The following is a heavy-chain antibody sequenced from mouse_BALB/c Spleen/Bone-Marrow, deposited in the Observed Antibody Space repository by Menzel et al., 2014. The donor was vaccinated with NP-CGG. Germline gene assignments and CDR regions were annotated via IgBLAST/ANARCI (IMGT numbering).Heavy chain of an antibody. CDR3: ARGSYDEGAMDY. CDR1: GFSLTSYG. D-gene: IGHD2-12*01. Sequence: VKLVESGPGLVAPSQSLSITCTVSGFSLTSYGVHWVRQPPGKVLEWLGVIWAGGSTNYNSPLMSRLSISKDNSKSQVFLKMNSLQADDTAMCYCARGSYDEGAMDYWGQGTSVTVSS. J-gene: IGHJ4*01. CDR2: IWAGGST. V-gene: IGHV2-9*02.